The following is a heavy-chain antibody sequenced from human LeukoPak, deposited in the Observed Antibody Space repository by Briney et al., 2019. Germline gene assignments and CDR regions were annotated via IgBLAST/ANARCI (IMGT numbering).Heavy chain of an antibody. D-gene: IGHD5-24*01. J-gene: IGHJ4*02. Sequence: PGGSLRLSCAASGFTFSSYSMNWVRQAPGKGLEWVSSISSSSSYIYYADSVKGRFTISRDNSKNTLYLQMNSLRAEDTAVYYCARRDGYKSPPIDYWGQGTLVTVSS. CDR2: ISSSSSYI. CDR3: ARRDGYKSPPIDY. CDR1: GFTFSSYS. V-gene: IGHV3-21*01.